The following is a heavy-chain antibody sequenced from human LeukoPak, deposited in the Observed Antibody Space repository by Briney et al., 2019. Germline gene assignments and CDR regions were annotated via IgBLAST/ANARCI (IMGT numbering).Heavy chain of an antibody. CDR2: IYHSGST. D-gene: IGHD4-23*01. V-gene: IGHV4-38-2*02. J-gene: IGHJ6*03. CDR3: AREGYGGNSIYYYYMDV. Sequence: SETLSLTCTVSGYSISSGYYWDWIRQPPGKGLEWIGSIYHSGSTYYNPSLKSRVTISVDTSKNQFSLKLSSVTAADTAVYYCAREGYGGNSIYYYYMDVWGKGTTVTVSS. CDR1: GYSISSGYY.